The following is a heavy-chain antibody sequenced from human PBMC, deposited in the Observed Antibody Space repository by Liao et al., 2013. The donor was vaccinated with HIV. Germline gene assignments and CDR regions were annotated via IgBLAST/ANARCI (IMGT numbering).Heavy chain of an antibody. CDR2: MYYSGST. J-gene: IGHJ3*02. Sequence: QVQLQESGPGLVKASETLSLTCTVSGGSIRSHYWSWIRQPPGKGLEWIGYMYYSGSTDYNPSLRSRVTVSVDTSRDQFFLELTSVTAADTAVYYCARVYDDSGYDAFDIWGQGTMVTVSS. CDR1: GGSIRSHY. D-gene: IGHD3-22*01. CDR3: ARVYDDSGYDAFDI. V-gene: IGHV4-59*11.